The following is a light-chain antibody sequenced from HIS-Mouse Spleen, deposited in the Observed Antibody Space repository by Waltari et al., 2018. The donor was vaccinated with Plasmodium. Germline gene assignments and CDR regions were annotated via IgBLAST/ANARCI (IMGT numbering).Light chain of an antibody. CDR2: AAS. J-gene: IGKJ4*01. V-gene: IGKV1-9*01. CDR1: QGISSY. Sequence: DIQLTQSPSFLSASAGDRGTITCRASQGISSYLAWYQQKPGKAPKLLIYAASTLQSGVPSSFSGSGSGTEFTLTISSLQPEDFATYYCQQLNSYPLTFGGGTKVEIK. CDR3: QQLNSYPLT.